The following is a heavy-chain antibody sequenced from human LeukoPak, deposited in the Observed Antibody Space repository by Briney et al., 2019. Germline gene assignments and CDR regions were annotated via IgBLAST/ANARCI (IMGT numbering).Heavy chain of an antibody. J-gene: IGHJ4*02. CDR3: ARLGAYSSSWPFNY. CDR2: INHSGST. V-gene: IGHV4-34*01. CDR1: GGSFSGYY. D-gene: IGHD6-13*01. Sequence: PSETLSLTCAVYGGSFSGYYWSWIRQPPGKGLEWIGEINHSGSTNYNPSLKSRVTISVDTSKNQFSLKLSSVTAADTAVYYCARLGAYSSSWPFNYWGQGTLVTVSS.